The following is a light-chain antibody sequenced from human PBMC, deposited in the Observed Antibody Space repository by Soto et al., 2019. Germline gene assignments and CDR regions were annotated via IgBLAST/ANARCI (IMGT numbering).Light chain of an antibody. V-gene: IGLV1-44*01. J-gene: IGLJ1*01. CDR3: GAWDESLNGYV. CDR2: TNN. CDR1: SSNIGINT. Sequence: QSVLTQPPSASGTPGQRVTISCSGGSSNIGINTVNWYQQFPGTAPKVLIHTNNQRPSGVPGRFSGSKSGTSASLAISGLQSGDEADYYCGAWDESLNGYVFGTGTKVT.